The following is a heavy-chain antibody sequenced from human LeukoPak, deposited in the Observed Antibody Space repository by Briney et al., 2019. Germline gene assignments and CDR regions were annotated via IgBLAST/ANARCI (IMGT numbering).Heavy chain of an antibody. D-gene: IGHD6-13*01. CDR3: ARDQFAIAAAGYYYYGMDV. V-gene: IGHV4-4*07. CDR1: GGSISSYY. CDR2: IYTSGST. J-gene: IGHJ6*02. Sequence: PSETLSLTCTVSGGSISSYYWSWIRQPAGKGLEWIGRIYTSGSTNYNPSLKSRVTMSVDTSKNQFSLKLSSVTAADTAVYYCARDQFAIAAAGYYYYGMDVWGQGTTVTVSS.